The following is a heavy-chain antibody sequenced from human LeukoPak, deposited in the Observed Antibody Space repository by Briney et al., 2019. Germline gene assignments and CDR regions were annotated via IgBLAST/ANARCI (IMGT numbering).Heavy chain of an antibody. V-gene: IGHV1-8*03. CDR3: ARGGYDLWRGPAFMDV. CDR1: GYTFTSYN. Sequence: ASVKVSCKASGYTFTSYNINWVRQATGQGLEWMGWMNPNSGNTGYAQKFQGRVTITRNTSISTAYMELSSLRSEDTAVYYCARGGYDLWRGPAFMDVWDKGTTVTVSS. J-gene: IGHJ6*03. D-gene: IGHD3-3*01. CDR2: MNPNSGNT.